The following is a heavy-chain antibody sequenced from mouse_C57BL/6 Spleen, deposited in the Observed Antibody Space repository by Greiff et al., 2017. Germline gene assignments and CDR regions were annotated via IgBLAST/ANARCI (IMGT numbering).Heavy chain of an antibody. J-gene: IGHJ1*03. V-gene: IGHV1-31*01. CDR3: ARPYEYLTYWYFDV. CDR2: IYPYNGVS. CDR1: GYSFTGYY. Sequence: EVQLQESGPELVKPGASVKISCKASGYSFTGYYMHWVKQSHGNILDWIGYIYPYNGVSSYNQKFKGKATLTVDKSSSTAYMELRSLTSEDSAVYYCARPYEYLTYWYFDVWGTGTTVTVSS. D-gene: IGHD5-1*01.